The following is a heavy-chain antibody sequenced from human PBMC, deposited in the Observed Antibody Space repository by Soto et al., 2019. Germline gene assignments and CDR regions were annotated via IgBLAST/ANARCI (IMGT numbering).Heavy chain of an antibody. CDR1: GYSFTSYW. J-gene: IGHJ6*02. CDR2: IYPGDSDT. V-gene: IGHV5-51*01. Sequence: GESLKISCKGSGYSFTSYWIGCVRQMPGKGLEWMGIIYPGDSDTRYSPSFQGQVTISADKSISTAYLQWSSLKASDTAMYYCARTSMQSRGYSYGHGGMDVWGQGTTVTVSS. D-gene: IGHD5-18*01. CDR3: ARTSMQSRGYSYGHGGMDV.